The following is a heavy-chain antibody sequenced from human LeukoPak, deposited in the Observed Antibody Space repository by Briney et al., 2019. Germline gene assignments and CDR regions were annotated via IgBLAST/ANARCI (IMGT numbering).Heavy chain of an antibody. CDR3: ARGTIVVVPAATYYDFWSGYSWFDP. V-gene: IGHV4-34*01. CDR1: GGSFSGYY. CDR2: INHSGSN. D-gene: IGHD3-3*01. J-gene: IGHJ5*02. Sequence: KPSETLSLTCAVYGGSFSGYYWSWIRQPPGKGLEWIGEINHSGSNNYNPSLKSRVTISVDTSKNQFSLKLSSVTAADTAVYYCARGTIVVVPAATYYDFWSGYSWFDPWGQGTLVTVSS.